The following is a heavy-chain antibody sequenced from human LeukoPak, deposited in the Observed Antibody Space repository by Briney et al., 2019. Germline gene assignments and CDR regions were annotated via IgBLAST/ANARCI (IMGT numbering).Heavy chain of an antibody. D-gene: IGHD2-15*01. CDR1: GYTFTSYG. Sequence: GASVKVSCKASGYTFTSYGISWVRQAPGQGLEWMGWTSAYNGNTNYAQKLQGRVTMTTDTSTSTAYMELRSLRSDDTAVYYCARARGYCSGGGCYADYWGQGTLVTVSS. CDR2: TSAYNGNT. J-gene: IGHJ4*02. V-gene: IGHV1-18*01. CDR3: ARARGYCSGGGCYADY.